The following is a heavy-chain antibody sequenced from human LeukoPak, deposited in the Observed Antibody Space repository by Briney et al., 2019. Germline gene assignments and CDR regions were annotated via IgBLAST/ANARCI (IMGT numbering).Heavy chain of an antibody. D-gene: IGHD6-19*01. CDR3: ARDRIAVAGTFDY. CDR2: ISSSSSYI. CDR1: GFTFSSYS. Sequence: GGSLRLSCAASGFTFSSYSMNWVRQAPGKGLEWVSSISSSSSYIYYADSVKGRFTISRDNAKNSLYLQMNSLRAEDTAVYYCARDRIAVAGTFDYWGQGTLVTVSS. V-gene: IGHV3-21*01. J-gene: IGHJ4*02.